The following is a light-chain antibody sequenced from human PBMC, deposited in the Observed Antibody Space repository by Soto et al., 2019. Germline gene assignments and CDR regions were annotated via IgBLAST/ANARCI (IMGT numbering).Light chain of an antibody. J-gene: IGLJ2*01. Sequence: QSALTQPASVSGSPGQSITISCTGTSSDIGGYNYVSWYQQDPGKAPKLLIYDVSNRPSGVSNRFSGSKSGNTASLTISGLQTDDEADYFCSSYTSSSTVVFGGGTQLTVL. CDR3: SSYTSSSTVV. V-gene: IGLV2-14*01. CDR1: SSDIGGYNY. CDR2: DVS.